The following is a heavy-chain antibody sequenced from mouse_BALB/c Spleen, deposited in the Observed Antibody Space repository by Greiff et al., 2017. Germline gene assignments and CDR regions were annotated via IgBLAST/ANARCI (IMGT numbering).Heavy chain of an antibody. CDR3: ARVGYGYDEFAY. J-gene: IGHJ3*01. CDR2: INSNGGST. D-gene: IGHD2-2*01. V-gene: IGHV5-6-3*01. CDR1: GFTFSSYG. Sequence: EVQRVESGGGLVQPGGSLKLSCAASGFTFSSYGMSWVRQTPDKRLELVATINSNGGSTYYPDSVKGRFTISRDNAKNTLYLQMSSLKSEDTAMYYCARVGYGYDEFAYWGQGTLVTVSA.